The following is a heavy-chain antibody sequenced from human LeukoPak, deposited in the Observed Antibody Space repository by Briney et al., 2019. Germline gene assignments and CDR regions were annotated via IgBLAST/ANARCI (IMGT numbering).Heavy chain of an antibody. CDR1: GFTFSSYA. Sequence: GGSLRLSCAASGFTFSSYAMSWVRQAPGKGLEWVAAISASGGSTYYADSVKGRFTISRDDSKSTLYLQMNSLRAEATAVYYCAKDRSCGWYDKYFQHWGQGTLVTVSS. J-gene: IGHJ1*01. D-gene: IGHD6-19*01. CDR2: ISASGGST. CDR3: AKDRSCGWYDKYFQH. V-gene: IGHV3-23*01.